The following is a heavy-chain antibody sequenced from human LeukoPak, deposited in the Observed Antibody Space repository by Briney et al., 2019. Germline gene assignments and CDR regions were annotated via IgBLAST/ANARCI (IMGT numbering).Heavy chain of an antibody. J-gene: IGHJ3*02. Sequence: SVKVSCKASGFTFTSSAMQWVRQARGQRLEWIGWIVVGSGNTNYAQKFQERVTITRDMSTSTAYMELSSLRSEDTAVYYCAATPRLLEWLLYRPDAFDIWGQGTMVTVSS. D-gene: IGHD3-3*01. CDR1: GFTFTSSA. CDR2: IVVGSGNT. V-gene: IGHV1-58*02. CDR3: AATPRLLEWLLYRPDAFDI.